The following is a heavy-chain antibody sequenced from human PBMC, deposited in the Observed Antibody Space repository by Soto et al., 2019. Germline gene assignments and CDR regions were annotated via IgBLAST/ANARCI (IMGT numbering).Heavy chain of an antibody. CDR3: ASGGYTAMVGCY. J-gene: IGHJ4*02. D-gene: IGHD5-18*01. V-gene: IGHV1-69*01. CDR1: VGTFSSSA. Sequence: QVQLVQSGAEVKKPGASVKVSCTASVGTFSSSAISWVRQAPGQGLEWMGGIIPIFGTANYAQKFQGRVTITADESTRTACLELRSVRGEDSSVYYCASGGYTAMVGCYWGQGPLVTASS. CDR2: IIPIFGTA.